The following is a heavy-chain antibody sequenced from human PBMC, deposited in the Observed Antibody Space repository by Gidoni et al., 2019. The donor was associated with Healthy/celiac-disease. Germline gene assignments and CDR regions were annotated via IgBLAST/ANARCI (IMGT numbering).Heavy chain of an antibody. D-gene: IGHD3-3*01. CDR2: IYYSGST. J-gene: IGHJ6*02. CDR3: ARDSHYYDFWSGYYTGYYYGMDV. Sequence: QMQLQESGQGLVKPSENLSLTCTVSGGSISSSSYYWGWIRQPPGKGLEWIGSIYYSGSTYYNPSLKSRVTISVDTSKNQFSLKLSSVTAADTAVYYCARDSHYYDFWSGYYTGYYYGMDVWGQGTTVTVSS. CDR1: GGSISSSSYY. V-gene: IGHV4-39*07.